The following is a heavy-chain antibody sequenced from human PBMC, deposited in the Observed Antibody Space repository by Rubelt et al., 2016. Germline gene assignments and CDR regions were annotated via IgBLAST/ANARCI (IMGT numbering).Heavy chain of an antibody. D-gene: IGHD2-15*01. CDR2: INAGNGNT. V-gene: IGHV1-3*01. J-gene: IGHJ4*02. CDR3: ARGYCSGGSCYYFDY. Sequence: QVQLVQSGAEVKKPGASVKVSCKASGYTFTSYAMHWVRQAPGQRLEWMGWINAGNGNTKYSQKFQGIGTITRDTSASTAYMELSSLGSEGTAVYYCARGYCSGGSCYYFDYWGQGTLVTVSS. CDR1: GYTFTSYA.